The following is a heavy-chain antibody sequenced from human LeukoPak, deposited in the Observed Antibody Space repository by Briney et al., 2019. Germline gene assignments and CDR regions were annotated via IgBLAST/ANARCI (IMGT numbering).Heavy chain of an antibody. J-gene: IGHJ4*02. Sequence: GGSLRLSCEASGFTFSSNSMNWVRQAPGKGLEWVSYISSSSNTIYYADSVKGRFTISRDNAKNSLYLQMNSLRAEDTAIYYCARAPVTPDYWGQGTLVTVSS. D-gene: IGHD4-23*01. CDR1: GFTFSSNS. V-gene: IGHV3-48*04. CDR3: ARAPVTPDY. CDR2: ISSSSNTI.